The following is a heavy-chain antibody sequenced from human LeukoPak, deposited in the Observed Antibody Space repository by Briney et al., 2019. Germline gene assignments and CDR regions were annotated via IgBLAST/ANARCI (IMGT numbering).Heavy chain of an antibody. V-gene: IGHV1-18*01. J-gene: IGHJ4*02. Sequence: ASVKVSCKASGYTFTSYGISWVRQAPGQGLEWMGWISAYNGNTNYAQKLQGRVTMTTDTSTSTAYMELRNLRSDDTAVYYCARDRGYCSSTSCSCDYWGQGTLVTVSS. CDR1: GYTFTSYG. CDR2: ISAYNGNT. D-gene: IGHD2-2*01. CDR3: ARDRGYCSSTSCSCDY.